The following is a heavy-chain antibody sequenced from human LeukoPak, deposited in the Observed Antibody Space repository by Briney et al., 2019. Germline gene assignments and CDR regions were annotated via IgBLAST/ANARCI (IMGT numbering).Heavy chain of an antibody. CDR2: IYYSGST. V-gene: IGHV4-59*12. CDR3: SYSSGWYFDY. Sequence: SETLSLTCTVSGSSISSYYWSWIRQPPGKGLEWIGYIYYSGSTNYNPSLKSRVTISVDTSKNQFSLKLSSVTAADTAVYYCSYSSGWYFDYWGQGTLVAVSS. J-gene: IGHJ4*02. CDR1: GSSISSYY. D-gene: IGHD6-19*01.